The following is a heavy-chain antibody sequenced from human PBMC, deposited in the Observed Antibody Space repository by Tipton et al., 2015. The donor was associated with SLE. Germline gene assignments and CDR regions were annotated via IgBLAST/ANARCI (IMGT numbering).Heavy chain of an antibody. CDR1: GGSIKSASHY. D-gene: IGHD2-15*01. CDR3: TRGSVVADDF. V-gene: IGHV4-39*07. J-gene: IGHJ4*02. Sequence: TLSLTCSVSGGSIKSASHYWAWIRQPPGKGLEWIGTVSYGGTTHYNPSLKSRVTISVITSKNQFSLRLTSVTAADTAVYYCTRGSVVADDFWGQGTLVTVSS. CDR2: VSYGGTT.